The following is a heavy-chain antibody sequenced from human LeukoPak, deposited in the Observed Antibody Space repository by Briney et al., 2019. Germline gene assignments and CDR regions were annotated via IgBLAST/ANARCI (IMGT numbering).Heavy chain of an antibody. J-gene: IGHJ4*02. Sequence: GGSLRLPCAASGFTFSNYGMHWVRQAPGKGLEGVTFIRYDGSNKYYADSVKGRFTISRDNSKNTLYLQMNSLRAEDTAVYYCAKRDRMYTSGSYYFDYWGQGTLVTVSS. CDR1: GFTFSNYG. D-gene: IGHD6-19*01. V-gene: IGHV3-30*02. CDR3: AKRDRMYTSGSYYFDY. CDR2: IRYDGSNK.